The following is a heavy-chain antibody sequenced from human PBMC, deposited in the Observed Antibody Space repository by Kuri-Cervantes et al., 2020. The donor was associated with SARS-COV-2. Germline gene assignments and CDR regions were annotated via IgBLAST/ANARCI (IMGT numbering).Heavy chain of an antibody. CDR3: AAADYDFWSGYFTLDY. Sequence: SVTVSCKASGFTFTSSAVQWVRQARGQRLEWIGWIVVGSGNTNYAQKFQERVTITRDMSTSTAYMELSGLRSEDTAVYYCAAADYDFWSGYFTLDYWGQGTLVTVSS. J-gene: IGHJ4*02. V-gene: IGHV1-58*01. CDR1: GFTFTSSA. CDR2: IVVGSGNT. D-gene: IGHD3-3*01.